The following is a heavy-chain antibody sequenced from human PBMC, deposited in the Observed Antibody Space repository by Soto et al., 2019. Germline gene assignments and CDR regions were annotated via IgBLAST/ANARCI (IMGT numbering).Heavy chain of an antibody. CDR1: GGSISSYY. CDR3: AASSGQQLVWDGAFDI. D-gene: IGHD6-13*01. CDR2: IYYSGST. V-gene: IGHV4-59*01. Sequence: SETLSLTCTVSGGSISSYYWSWIRQPPGKGLEWIGYIYYSGSTNYNPSLKSRVTISVDTSKNQFSLKLSSVTAADTAVYYCAASSGQQLVWDGAFDIWGQGTMVTVSS. J-gene: IGHJ3*02.